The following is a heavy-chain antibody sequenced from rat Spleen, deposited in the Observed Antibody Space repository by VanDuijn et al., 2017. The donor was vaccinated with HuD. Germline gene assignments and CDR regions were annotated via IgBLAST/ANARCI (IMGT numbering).Heavy chain of an antibody. J-gene: IGHJ1*01. V-gene: IGHV5-25*01. CDR3: AREDYYNGNWYFDF. CDR2: ISYDGGNT. CDR1: GFTFSNYG. Sequence: EVQLVESGGGLVQPGRSMRLSCAASGFTFSNYGMAWVRQAPKKGLEWVAYISYDGGNTYYRDSVKGRFTISRDNAKSSLYLQMNSLKSEDTATYYCAREDYYNGNWYFDFWGPGTMVTVSS. D-gene: IGHD1-1*01.